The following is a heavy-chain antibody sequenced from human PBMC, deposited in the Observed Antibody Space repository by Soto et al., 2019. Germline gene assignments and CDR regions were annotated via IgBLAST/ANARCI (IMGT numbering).Heavy chain of an antibody. CDR1: EFMFRDFA. CDR3: AKGVRYSSGTNCFDP. CDR2: ISGSGTNT. J-gene: IGHJ5*02. D-gene: IGHD6-19*01. Sequence: GGSLRLSCGASEFMFRDFAGNWVRQAPGKGLEWVSGISGSGTNTYYGDSVKGRFTISRDNSKNTLYLQMNSLRAEDTAVYYCAKGVRYSSGTNCFDPWGQGTLVTVSS. V-gene: IGHV3-23*01.